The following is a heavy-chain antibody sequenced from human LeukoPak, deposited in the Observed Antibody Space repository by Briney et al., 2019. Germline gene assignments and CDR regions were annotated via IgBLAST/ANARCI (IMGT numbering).Heavy chain of an antibody. Sequence: GGSLRLSCAASGFTLSDYAMNWVRQAPGKGLEWVAGIGDSGEYTYYADSVRGRFGISRDISKNIQFLQLNSLRAEDTAVYYCARQQQVHYYYYSMDVWGKGTTVTVSS. CDR2: IGDSGEYT. J-gene: IGHJ6*03. D-gene: IGHD6-13*01. CDR3: ARQQQVHYYYYSMDV. V-gene: IGHV3-23*01. CDR1: GFTLSDYA.